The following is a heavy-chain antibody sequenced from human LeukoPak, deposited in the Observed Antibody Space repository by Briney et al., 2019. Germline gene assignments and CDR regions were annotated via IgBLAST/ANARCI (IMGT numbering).Heavy chain of an antibody. CDR1: GYIFTYYY. V-gene: IGHV1-2*02. D-gene: IGHD3-10*01. J-gene: IGHJ4*02. CDR2: INPKCGGA. CDR3: ARDNYGTLDY. Sequence: ASAKVSCKASGYIFTYYYIHWVRQAPGQGLEWMGWINPKCGGANYAQKFQGTVTMTRDTSISTAYMELSRLRFDDMAVYYCARDNYGTLDYWGQGTLVTVSS.